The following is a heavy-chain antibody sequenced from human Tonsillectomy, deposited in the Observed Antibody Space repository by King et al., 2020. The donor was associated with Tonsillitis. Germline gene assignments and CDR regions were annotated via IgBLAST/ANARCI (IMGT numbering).Heavy chain of an antibody. Sequence: VQLVESGGGVVQPGRSLRLSCAASGFTFSSYGMHWVRQAPGKGLEWVAVISYDGSNKYYADSVKGRFTISRDNSKNTLYLQMNSLRAEDTAVYYCAKDWQHSVSLRDFDWSYYYYYDGMDVWGQGTTVTVSS. CDR1: GFTFSSYG. CDR2: ISYDGSNK. J-gene: IGHJ6*02. CDR3: AKDWQHSVSLRDFDWSYYYYYDGMDV. D-gene: IGHD3-9*01. V-gene: IGHV3-30*18.